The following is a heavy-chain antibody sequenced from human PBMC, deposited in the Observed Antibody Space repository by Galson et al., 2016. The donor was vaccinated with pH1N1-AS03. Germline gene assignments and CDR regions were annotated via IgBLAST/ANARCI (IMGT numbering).Heavy chain of an antibody. CDR1: GYSFTNYW. Sequence: QSGAEVKKPGESLKISCKGSGYSFTNYWIAWVRQLPGKGLEWLGIIYPADPDARYSPACQGQVTISADTANRPAYLQWNSLKASDTAMYYCARQRAVRAFDYWGQGTPVTVSS. J-gene: IGHJ4*02. D-gene: IGHD3-10*01. CDR2: IYPADPDA. CDR3: ARQRAVRAFDY. V-gene: IGHV5-51*01.